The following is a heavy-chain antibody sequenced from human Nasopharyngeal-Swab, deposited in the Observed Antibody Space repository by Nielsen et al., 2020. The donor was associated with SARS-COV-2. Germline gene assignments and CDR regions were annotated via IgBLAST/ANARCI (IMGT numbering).Heavy chain of an antibody. Sequence: WVRQAPGQRLEWMGRINAGNGNTKYSQKFQGRVTITRDTSASTAYMELSSLRSEDTAVYYCARAKYCSSTSCLRWGYFDYWGQGTLVTVSS. V-gene: IGHV1-3*01. CDR2: INAGNGNT. J-gene: IGHJ4*02. D-gene: IGHD2-2*01. CDR3: ARAKYCSSTSCLRWGYFDY.